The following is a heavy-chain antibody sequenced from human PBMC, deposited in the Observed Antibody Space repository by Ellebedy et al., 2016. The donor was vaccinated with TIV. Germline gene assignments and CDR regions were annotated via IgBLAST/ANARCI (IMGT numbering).Heavy chain of an antibody. D-gene: IGHD1-26*01. CDR3: ARDPEWELPYSRFDY. V-gene: IGHV3-30-3*01. Sequence: GESLKISCAASGFTFSSYAMHWVRQAPGKGLEWVAVISYDGSNKYYADSVKGRFTISRDNSKNTLYLQMNSLRAEDTAVHYCARDPEWELPYSRFDYWGQGTLVTVSS. CDR2: ISYDGSNK. J-gene: IGHJ4*02. CDR1: GFTFSSYA.